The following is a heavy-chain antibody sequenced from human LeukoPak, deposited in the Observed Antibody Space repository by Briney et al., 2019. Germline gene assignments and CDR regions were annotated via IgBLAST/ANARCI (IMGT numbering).Heavy chain of an antibody. V-gene: IGHV4-59*08. Sequence: SETLSLTCTVSGGSISSYYWSWIRQPPGKGLEWIGYIYYSGSTNYNPSLKSRVTISVDTSKNQFSLKLSSVTAADTAVYYCARHQLFTGDRPYFDDWGQGTLVTVSS. CDR2: IYYSGST. J-gene: IGHJ4*02. CDR3: ARHQLFTGDRPYFDD. D-gene: IGHD3-10*01. CDR1: GGSISSYY.